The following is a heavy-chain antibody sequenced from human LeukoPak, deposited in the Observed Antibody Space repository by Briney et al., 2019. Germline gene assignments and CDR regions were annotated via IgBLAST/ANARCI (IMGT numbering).Heavy chain of an antibody. CDR1: GFTFSSYG. CDR2: IWYDGSNK. CDR3: ARAWHYFDY. V-gene: IGHV3-33*01. Sequence: GRSLRLSCAASGFTFSSYGMHRVRQAPGKGLEWVAVIWYDGSNKYYADSVKGRFTISRDNSKNTLYLQMNSLRAEDTAVYYCARAWHYFDYWGQGTLVTVSS. J-gene: IGHJ4*02.